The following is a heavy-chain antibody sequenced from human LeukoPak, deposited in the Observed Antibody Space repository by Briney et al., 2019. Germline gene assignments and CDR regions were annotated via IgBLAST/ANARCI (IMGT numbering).Heavy chain of an antibody. Sequence: ASVKVSCKASGYTFTSYDINWVRQATGQGPEWMGWINPNSGGTNYAQKFQGRVTMTRDTSISTAYMELSRLRSDDTAVYYCARDNAVAGTNWFDPWGQGTLVTVSS. CDR2: INPNSGGT. CDR1: GYTFTSYD. V-gene: IGHV1-2*02. D-gene: IGHD6-19*01. J-gene: IGHJ5*02. CDR3: ARDNAVAGTNWFDP.